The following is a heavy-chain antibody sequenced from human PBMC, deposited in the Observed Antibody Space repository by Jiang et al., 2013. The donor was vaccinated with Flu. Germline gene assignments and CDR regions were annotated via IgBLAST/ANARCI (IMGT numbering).Heavy chain of an antibody. J-gene: IGHJ5*02. D-gene: IGHD2-2*01. CDR2: IYYIGTT. CDR1: GGSVNSPTDY. CDR3: VRNSSSSPWFDP. Sequence: GSGLVKPSETLSLTCSVSGGSVNSPTDYWGWIRQPPGKALEWLATIYYIGTTYSNPSLQSRLSMSLDMSRNQFSLNLRSVTAADSAIYYCVRNSSSSPWFDPWGQGTQVVVPS. V-gene: IGHV4-39*07.